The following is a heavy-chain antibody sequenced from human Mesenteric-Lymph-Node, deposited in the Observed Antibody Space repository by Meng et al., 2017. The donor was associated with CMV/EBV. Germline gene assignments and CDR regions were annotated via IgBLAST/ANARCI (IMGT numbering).Heavy chain of an antibody. CDR1: TGYS. CDR2: INPNSGGT. D-gene: IGHD2-2*02. V-gene: IGHV1-2*02. Sequence: TGYSMHWVRQAPGQGLEGMGWINPNSGGTNYAQKFQGRVTMTRDTSISTAYMELSRLRSDDTAVYYCARDLLGYCSSTSCYRTLSDYWGQGTLVTVSS. CDR3: ARDLLGYCSSTSCYRTLSDY. J-gene: IGHJ4*02.